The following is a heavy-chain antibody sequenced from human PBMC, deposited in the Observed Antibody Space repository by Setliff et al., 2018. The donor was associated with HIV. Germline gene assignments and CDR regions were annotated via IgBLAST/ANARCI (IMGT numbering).Heavy chain of an antibody. CDR1: GGSISSSNYC. D-gene: IGHD5-18*01. J-gene: IGHJ5*01. CDR3: ARRGDATMAFSFDF. CDR2: IYYSGST. V-gene: IGHV4-39*01. Sequence: PSETLSLTCTVSGGSISSSNYCWGWIRQPPGKGLEWIGHIYYSGSTYYNPSLKSRVTISVDTSKNQFSLKLSSVTAADTAVYYCARRGDATMAFSFDFWGQGSLVTVSS.